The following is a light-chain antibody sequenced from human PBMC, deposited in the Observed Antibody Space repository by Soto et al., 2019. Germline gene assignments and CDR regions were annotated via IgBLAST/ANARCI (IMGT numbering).Light chain of an antibody. CDR1: QSVSSSY. Sequence: EIVLTQSPGTLSLSPGERATLSCRASQSVSSSYLAWYQQKPGQAPRLLIYGASGRATGIPDRFSGSVSGTDFTLTISRLEPEDFAVYYWQQYGSSPPVTFGQGTRLEI. J-gene: IGKJ5*01. CDR2: GAS. V-gene: IGKV3-20*01. CDR3: QQYGSSPPVT.